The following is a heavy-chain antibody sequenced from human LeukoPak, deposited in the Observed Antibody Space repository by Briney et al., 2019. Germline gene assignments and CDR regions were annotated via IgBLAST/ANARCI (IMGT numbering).Heavy chain of an antibody. V-gene: IGHV3-7*01. J-gene: IGHJ4*02. CDR2: IKADGSET. CDR1: GFTFSSYR. CDR3: GRSRRRDDSTYFNIDS. Sequence: GGSLRLSCAVSGFTFSSYRMTWVRRTPGKGLEWVANIKADGSETDYVDSVKGRFTISRDNANNLLFLQMDSLRAEDTAVYHCGRSRRRDDSTYFNIDSWGQGTMVTVSS. D-gene: IGHD3-22*01.